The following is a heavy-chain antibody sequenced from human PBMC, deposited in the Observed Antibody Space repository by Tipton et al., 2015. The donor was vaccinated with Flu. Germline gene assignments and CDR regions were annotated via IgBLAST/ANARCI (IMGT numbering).Heavy chain of an antibody. D-gene: IGHD3-9*01. CDR2: IIPIFGTA. Sequence: QVQLVQSGAEVKKPGSSVKVSCKASGGTFSSYAISWVRQAPGQGLEWMGGIIPIFGTANYAQKFQGRVTITADGSTSTAYMELSSLRSEDTAVYYRARLHGGVLRYFPRTTYDYGMDVWGQGTTVTVSS. V-gene: IGHV1-69*12. CDR1: GGTFSSYA. CDR3: ARLHGGVLRYFPRTTYDYGMDV. J-gene: IGHJ6*02.